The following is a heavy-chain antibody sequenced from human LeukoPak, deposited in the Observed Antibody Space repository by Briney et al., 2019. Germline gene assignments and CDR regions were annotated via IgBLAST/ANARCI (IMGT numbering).Heavy chain of an antibody. Sequence: ASVKVSCMASGYTLTGYYMHWVRQAPGQGREWMGWINPNSCGTKYAQTFKGRVTMTRDTSISTDYMALSSLRSDDTAVYYCARDGDTYGYYYYGLDVWGQGTTVTVSS. CDR3: ARDGDTYGYYYYGLDV. CDR1: GYTLTGYY. J-gene: IGHJ6*02. V-gene: IGHV1-2*02. CDR2: INPNSCGT. D-gene: IGHD5-18*01.